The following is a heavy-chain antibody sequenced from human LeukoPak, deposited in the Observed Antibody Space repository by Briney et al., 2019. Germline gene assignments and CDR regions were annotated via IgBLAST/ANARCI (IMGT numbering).Heavy chain of an antibody. CDR3: VVMIRGAIT. CDR2: NSGGSS. V-gene: IGHV3-23*01. Sequence: GGSLRLSCAASGFTFSTYGVYWVRQAPGKGLEWVSSNSGGSSYYADSVKGRFTISRDNSKNTLYLQMNSLRAEDTAVYYCVVMIRGAITLGQGTLVTVSS. J-gene: IGHJ5*02. CDR1: GFTFSTYG. D-gene: IGHD3-10*01.